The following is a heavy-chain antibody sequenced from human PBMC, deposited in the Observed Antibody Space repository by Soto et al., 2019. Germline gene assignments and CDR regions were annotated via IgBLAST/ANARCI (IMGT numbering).Heavy chain of an antibody. J-gene: IGHJ4*02. CDR1: GFSLSTSEVG. V-gene: IGHV2-5*02. CDR3: VHRRAVSGNNYFDW. CDR2: IYWDDVE. D-gene: IGHD6-19*01. Sequence: ESGPTLVNPTQTLTLTCTFSGFSLSTSEVGVGWIRQPPGKALEWLAIIYWDDVERYSPSLKNRLTITKDTSKNQVVLTMTNMGPVDTATYYCVHRRAVSGNNYFDWWGQGTLVTVSS.